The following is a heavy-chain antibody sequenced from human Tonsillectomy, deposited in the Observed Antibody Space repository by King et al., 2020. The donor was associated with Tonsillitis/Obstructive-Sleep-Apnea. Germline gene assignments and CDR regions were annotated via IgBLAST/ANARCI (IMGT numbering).Heavy chain of an antibody. D-gene: IGHD6-6*01. CDR3: AHRGVLTSSXXY. CDR1: GFSLSTSGVG. J-gene: IGHJ4*02. V-gene: IGHV2-5*02. Sequence: ITLKESGPTLVKPTQTLTLTCAFSGFSLSTSGVGVGWIRQPPGKALEGLAIIYWDDDKRYKPSLKNRLIITKDTSKNQVVLTMTNMDPEDTATYYCAHRGVLTSSXXYXGQGTLVTVSS. CDR2: IYWDDDK.